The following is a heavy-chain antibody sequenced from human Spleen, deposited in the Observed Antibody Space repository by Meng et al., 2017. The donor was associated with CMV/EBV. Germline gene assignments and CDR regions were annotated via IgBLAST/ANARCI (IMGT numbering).Heavy chain of an antibody. D-gene: IGHD3-10*01. CDR2: IRYDGSNK. V-gene: IGHV3-30*02. CDR1: GFTFSSYG. CDR3: AKDRFGSGSYEPDY. J-gene: IGHJ4*02. Sequence: GESLTISCAASGFTFSSYGMHWVRQAPGKGLEWVAFIRYDGSNKYYADSVKGRFTISRDNSKNTLYLQMNSLRAEDTAVYYCAKDRFGSGSYEPDYWGQGTLVTVSS.